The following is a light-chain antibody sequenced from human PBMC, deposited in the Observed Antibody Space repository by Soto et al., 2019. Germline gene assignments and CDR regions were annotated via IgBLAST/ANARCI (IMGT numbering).Light chain of an antibody. CDR1: SSDVGNYNY. V-gene: IGLV2-14*01. J-gene: IGLJ1*01. CDR3: CSYTSSSTKV. CDR2: DVS. Sequence: QSALTQPASVSGSPGQSITISCTGTSSDVGNYNYVSWYQQHPGKAPKLMIYDVSDRPSGVSNRFSASKSGNTASLTISGLQAEDEADYYCCSYTSSSTKVFRTGTKLTVL.